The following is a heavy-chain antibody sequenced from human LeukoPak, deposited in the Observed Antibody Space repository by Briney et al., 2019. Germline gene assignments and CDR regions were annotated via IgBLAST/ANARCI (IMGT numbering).Heavy chain of an antibody. CDR1: GSTFSSYA. V-gene: IGHV3-30-3*01. CDR2: ISYDGSNK. D-gene: IGHD3-16*02. Sequence: PGRSLRLSCAASGSTFSSYAMHWVRQAPGKGLEWVAVISYDGSNKYYADSVKGRFTISRDNSKNTLYLQMNSLRAEDTAVYYCARGLRSTYYDYVWGSYRSYYFDYWGQGTLVTVSS. CDR3: ARGLRSTYYDYVWGSYRSYYFDY. J-gene: IGHJ4*02.